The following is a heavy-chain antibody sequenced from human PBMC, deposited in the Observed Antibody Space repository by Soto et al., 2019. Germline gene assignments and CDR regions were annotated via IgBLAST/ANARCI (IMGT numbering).Heavy chain of an antibody. D-gene: IGHD4-17*01. J-gene: IGHJ4*02. CDR2: IYYSGST. V-gene: IGHV4-31*03. CDR3: ARVKDYGGIDFDY. Sequence: KASYTLSLTCTVSGGSMSSGGYYWRWIRQHPGKGLEWIGYIYYSGSTYYNPSLKSRVTISVDTSKNQFSLKLSSVTAADTAVYYCARVKDYGGIDFDYWGQGTLVTGSS. CDR1: GGSMSSGGYY.